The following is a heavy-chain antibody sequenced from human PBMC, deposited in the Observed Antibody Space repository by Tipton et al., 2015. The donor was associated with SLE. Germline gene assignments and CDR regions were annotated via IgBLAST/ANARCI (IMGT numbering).Heavy chain of an antibody. Sequence: SLRLSCAASGFTFSSYWMSWVRQAPGKGLEWVANIKEDGRDKYYVHSAKGRFTISRANAKNSLYLQMNSLRAEDPAVYYCAGLELYYGLWTRGQGSRATVS. CDR3: AGLELYYGLWT. CDR2: IKEDGRDK. J-gene: IGHJ4*02. CDR1: GFTFSSYW. V-gene: IGHV3-7*01. D-gene: IGHD3-3*01.